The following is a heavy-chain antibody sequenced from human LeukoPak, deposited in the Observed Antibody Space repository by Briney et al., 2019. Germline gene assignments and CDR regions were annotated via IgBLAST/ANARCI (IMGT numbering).Heavy chain of an antibody. CDR1: GFTFSSYA. CDR2: ISYDGSNK. CDR3: ARPPPTSSGWYFDY. D-gene: IGHD6-19*01. V-gene: IGHV3-30*04. Sequence: GGSLRLSCAASGFTFSSYAMHWVRQAPGKGLDWGAVISYDGSNKYYADSVKGRFTISRDNSKNTLYLQMNSLRAEDTAVYYCARPPPTSSGWYFDYWGQGTLVTVSS. J-gene: IGHJ4*02.